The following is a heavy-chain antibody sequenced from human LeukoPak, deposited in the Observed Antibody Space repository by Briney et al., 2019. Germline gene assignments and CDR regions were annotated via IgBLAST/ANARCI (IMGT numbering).Heavy chain of an antibody. CDR1: GFTFSSYG. CDR2: ISYDGSNI. J-gene: IGHJ4*02. D-gene: IGHD2-15*01. Sequence: GGSLRLSCAASGFTFSSYGMHWVSQAQGKGLGWVAVISYDGSNIYYADYVTGPLTISRDNSKNTLYLQMNSLRAEDTAVYYCAKEKLGYCSGGSCHLFDYWGQGTLVTVSS. V-gene: IGHV3-30*18. CDR3: AKEKLGYCSGGSCHLFDY.